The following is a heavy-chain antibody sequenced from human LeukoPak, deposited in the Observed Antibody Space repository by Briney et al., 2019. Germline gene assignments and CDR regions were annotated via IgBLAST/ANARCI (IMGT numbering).Heavy chain of an antibody. CDR2: TSYDGSNK. CDR1: GFTISSFG. D-gene: IGHD3-16*01. Sequence: GGSLRLSCAASGFTISSFGIHWVRQAPGKGPEWVAFTSYDGSNKFYADSMKGRFTISSDNSKNTLYLQMNSLRAEDTAVYYCAKGYYDTGELFDYWGQGTLVTVSS. CDR3: AKGYYDTGELFDY. J-gene: IGHJ4*02. V-gene: IGHV3-30*02.